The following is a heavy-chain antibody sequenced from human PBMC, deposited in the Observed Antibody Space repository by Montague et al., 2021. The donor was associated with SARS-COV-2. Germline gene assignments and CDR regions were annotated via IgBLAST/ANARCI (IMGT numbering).Heavy chain of an antibody. V-gene: IGHV4-59*01. J-gene: IGHJ5*02. CDR1: GDSITDYF. CDR2: IYHTGST. Sequence: SETLSLTCTVSGDSITDYFWTWTRQPPGKGLEWIGYIYHTGSTKYNPSLYSRVTMSIDTSKNQFSLKLTSVTAADTAIYYCSRDMSRAFCEGDSCYSENWFDPWGQGTLVTVSS. CDR3: SRDMSRAFCEGDSCYSENWFDP. D-gene: IGHD2-21*02.